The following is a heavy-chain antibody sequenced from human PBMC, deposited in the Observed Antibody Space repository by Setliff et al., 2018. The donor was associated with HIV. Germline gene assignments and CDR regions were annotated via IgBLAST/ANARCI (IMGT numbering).Heavy chain of an antibody. CDR1: GGSINNYY. J-gene: IGHJ4*02. CDR2: IYPTGVT. D-gene: IGHD3-16*02. Sequence: SETLSLTCTVSGGSINNYYWTWIRQPAGKGLEWIGRIYPTGVTNYNPSLMSRLTMSVDMSKNQFSLKLTSVTAADTAVYYCAKDSIEQPLDYWGQGTLVTVSS. V-gene: IGHV4-4*07. CDR3: AKDSIEQPLDY.